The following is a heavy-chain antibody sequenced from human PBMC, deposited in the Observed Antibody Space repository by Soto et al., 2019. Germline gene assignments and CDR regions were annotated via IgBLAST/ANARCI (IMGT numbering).Heavy chain of an antibody. CDR3: AKDGFNFSYCGGDCPFDY. J-gene: IGHJ4*02. CDR2: ISGSGGST. CDR1: GFTFSSYA. V-gene: IGHV3-23*01. D-gene: IGHD2-21*02. Sequence: GGSLRLSCAASGFTFSSYAMSWVRQAPGKGLEWVSAISGSGGSTYYADSVKGRFTISRDNSKNTLYLQMNSLRAEDTAVYYCAKDGFNFSYCGGDCPFDYWGQGTLVTVSS.